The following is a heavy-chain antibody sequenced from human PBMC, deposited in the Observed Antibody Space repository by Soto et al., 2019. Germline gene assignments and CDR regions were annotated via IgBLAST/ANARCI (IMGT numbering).Heavy chain of an antibody. CDR2: IYYTGST. Sequence: QVHLQESGPGLVKPSETLSLTCTVSGGSISSYYWSWIRQPPGKGLEWIGFIYYTGSTSYNPSLKSRATISVDPSKNQFSLKLSSVTAADRAVYYCARYGGTYYVYWGQGTLVTVSS. CDR1: GGSISSYY. J-gene: IGHJ4*02. D-gene: IGHD1-26*01. CDR3: ARYGGTYYVY. V-gene: IGHV4-59*01.